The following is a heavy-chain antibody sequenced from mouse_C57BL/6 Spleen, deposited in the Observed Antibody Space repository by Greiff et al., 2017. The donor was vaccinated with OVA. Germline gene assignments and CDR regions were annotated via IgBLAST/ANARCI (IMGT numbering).Heavy chain of an antibody. V-gene: IGHV1-22*01. D-gene: IGHD4-1*01. CDR3: ARSGVVYALDY. J-gene: IGHJ4*01. CDR1: GYTFTDYN. CDR2: INPNTGGT. Sequence: VQLQQSGPELVKPGASVKLSCKASGYTFTDYNMHWVKQSHGQSLEWIGYINPNTGGTSYNQKFKGKATLTVNKSSSTAYMELRSLTSEDSAVYYCARSGVVYALDYWGQGTSVTVSS.